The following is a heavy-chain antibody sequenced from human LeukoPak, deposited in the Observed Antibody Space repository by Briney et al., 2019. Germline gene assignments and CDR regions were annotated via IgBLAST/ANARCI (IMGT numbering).Heavy chain of an antibody. Sequence: HAGGSLRLSCAASGFTFSSYSMNWVRQAPGKGLEWVSYISSSSSTIYYADSVKGRFTISRDNAKNSLYLQMNSLRAEDTAVYYCARERTSHYFDYWGQGTLVTVSS. CDR2: ISSSSSTI. V-gene: IGHV3-48*01. J-gene: IGHJ4*02. CDR3: ARERTSHYFDY. D-gene: IGHD3/OR15-3a*01. CDR1: GFTFSSYS.